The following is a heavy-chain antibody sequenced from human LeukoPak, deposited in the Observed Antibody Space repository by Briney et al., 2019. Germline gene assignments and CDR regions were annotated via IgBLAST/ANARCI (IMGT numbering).Heavy chain of an antibody. V-gene: IGHV3-30*03. D-gene: IGHD3-22*01. J-gene: IGHJ4*02. CDR3: ARAYYYDSSATPDY. CDR2: ISYDGSNK. Sequence: GGSLRLSCAASGFTSSSYGMHWVRQAPGKGLEWVAVISYDGSNKYYADSVKGRFTISRDNSKNTLYLQMNSLRAEDTAVYYCARAYYYDSSATPDYWGQGTLVTVSS. CDR1: GFTSSSYG.